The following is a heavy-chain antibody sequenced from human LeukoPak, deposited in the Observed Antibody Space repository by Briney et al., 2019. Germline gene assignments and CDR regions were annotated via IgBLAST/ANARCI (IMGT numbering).Heavy chain of an antibody. CDR2: ITPIFGTA. J-gene: IGHJ4*02. CDR3: ARDEWLLGFFDY. D-gene: IGHD3-3*01. Sequence: WASVKVSCKASGGTFSSYAISWVRQAPGQGLEWMGGITPIFGTANYAQKFQGRVTITTDESTSTAYMELSSLRSEDTAVYYCARDEWLLGFFDYWGQGTLVTVSS. V-gene: IGHV1-69*05. CDR1: GGTFSSYA.